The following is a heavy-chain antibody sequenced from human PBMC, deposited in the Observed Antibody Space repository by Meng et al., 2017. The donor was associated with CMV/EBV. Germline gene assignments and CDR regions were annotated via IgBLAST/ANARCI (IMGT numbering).Heavy chain of an antibody. Sequence: VRRQESGPGLVKPSGTLSPTCPASGGSISSYYWSWIRQPAGKGLEWIGRIYTSGSTNYNPSLKSRVTMSVDTSKNQFSLKLSSVTAADTAVYYCARSMVVAGDWFDPWGQGTLVTVSS. CDR1: GGSISSYY. CDR2: IYTSGST. D-gene: IGHD2-15*01. V-gene: IGHV4-4*07. J-gene: IGHJ5*02. CDR3: ARSMVVAGDWFDP.